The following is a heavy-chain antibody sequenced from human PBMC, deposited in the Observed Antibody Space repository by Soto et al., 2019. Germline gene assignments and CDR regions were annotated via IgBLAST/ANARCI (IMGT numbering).Heavy chain of an antibody. J-gene: IGHJ6*03. CDR1: GGSISSSSYY. CDR3: ARGYSNPSYYYYYMDV. Sequence: SETLSLTCTVSGGSISSSSYYWGWIRQPPGKGLEWIGSIYYSGSTYYNPSLKSRVTISVDTSKNQFSLKLSSVTAADTAVYYCARGYSNPSYYYYYMDVWGKGTTVTVSS. V-gene: IGHV4-39*07. D-gene: IGHD4-4*01. CDR2: IYYSGST.